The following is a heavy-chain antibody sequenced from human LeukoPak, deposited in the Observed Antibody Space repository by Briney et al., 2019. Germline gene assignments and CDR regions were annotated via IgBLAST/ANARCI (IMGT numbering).Heavy chain of an antibody. D-gene: IGHD3-16*02. CDR3: ARVTNDYVWGTYRYTEDY. V-gene: IGHV1-18*01. J-gene: IGHJ4*02. CDR2: ISAYNGNT. Sequence: ASVKVSCKASGYTFTSYGISWVRQAPGQGLEWMGWISAYNGNTNYAQKFQGRVTMTTDTSTSTAYMELRSLRSDDTAVYYCARVTNDYVWGTYRYTEDYWGQGTLVTVSS. CDR1: GYTFTSYG.